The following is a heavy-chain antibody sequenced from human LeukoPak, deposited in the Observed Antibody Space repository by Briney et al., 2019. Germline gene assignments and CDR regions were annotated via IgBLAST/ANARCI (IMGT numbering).Heavy chain of an antibody. CDR2: IKQDGSEK. D-gene: IGHD2-2*01. J-gene: IGHJ4*02. CDR3: ARGDIVVVPAANYFDY. CDR1: GFTFSSYW. Sequence: PGGSLRLSCAASGFTFSSYWMSWVRQAPGKGLEWVANIKQDGSEKYYVDSVKGRFTISRDNAKNSLYLQMNSLRAEDTAVYYSARGDIVVVPAANYFDYWGQGTLVTVSS. V-gene: IGHV3-7*01.